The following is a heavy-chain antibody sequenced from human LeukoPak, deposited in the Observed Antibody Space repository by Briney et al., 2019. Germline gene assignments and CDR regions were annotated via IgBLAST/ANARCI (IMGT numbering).Heavy chain of an antibody. V-gene: IGHV4-61*05. J-gene: IGHJ6*03. D-gene: IGHD1-1*01. Sequence: SETLSLTCTVSGGSISSSPYYWGWIRQPPGKGLEWIGYIYYSGTTNYNPSLKSRVTISVDTSKNQFSLKLSSVTAADTAVYYCARVSWFPGTSYYYMDVWGKGTTVTVSS. CDR1: GGSISSSPYY. CDR3: ARVSWFPGTSYYYMDV. CDR2: IYYSGTT.